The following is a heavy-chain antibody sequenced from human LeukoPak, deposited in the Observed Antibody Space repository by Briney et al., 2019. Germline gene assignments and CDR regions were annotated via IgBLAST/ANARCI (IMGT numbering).Heavy chain of an antibody. CDR1: GGSISSGDYY. J-gene: IGHJ5*02. CDR2: IYYSGTT. V-gene: IGHV4-30-4*01. D-gene: IGHD3-3*01. Sequence: SETLSLTCTVSGGSISSGDYYWSWIRQPPGKGLEWIGYIYYSGTTYYNPSLKSRLTISVDTSKNQFSLRLSSVTAADTAVYYCARWDYDFWSGSGPGWFDPWGQGTLVTVSS. CDR3: ARWDYDFWSGSGPGWFDP.